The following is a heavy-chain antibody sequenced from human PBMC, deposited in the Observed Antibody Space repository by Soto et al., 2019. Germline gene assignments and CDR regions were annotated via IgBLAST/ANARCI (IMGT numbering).Heavy chain of an antibody. V-gene: IGHV1-46*01. D-gene: IGHD2-15*01. Sequence: ASVKVSCKASGYTFTSYYMHWVRQAPGQGLEWMGIINPSGGSTSYAQKFQGRVTMTRDTSTSTVYMELSSLRSDDTAVYYCASNELYCSGGSCHDYWGQGTLVTVSS. CDR3: ASNELYCSGGSCHDY. CDR2: INPSGGST. CDR1: GYTFTSYY. J-gene: IGHJ4*02.